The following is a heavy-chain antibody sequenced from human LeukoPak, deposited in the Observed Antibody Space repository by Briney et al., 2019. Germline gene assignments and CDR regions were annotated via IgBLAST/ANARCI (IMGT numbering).Heavy chain of an antibody. Sequence: AHTLSLTWTLACGSVSSGGYDWGWIRQPPGKGLEWIGYIYYSGSIYYNPSLKSRVTISVDTSKNQFSLKLSSVTAADTAVYYCARGGDAMVRGVMHWGQGTLVTVSS. CDR1: CGSVSSGGYD. CDR2: IYYSGSI. V-gene: IGHV4-30-4*01. CDR3: ARGGDAMVRGVMH. D-gene: IGHD3-10*01. J-gene: IGHJ4*02.